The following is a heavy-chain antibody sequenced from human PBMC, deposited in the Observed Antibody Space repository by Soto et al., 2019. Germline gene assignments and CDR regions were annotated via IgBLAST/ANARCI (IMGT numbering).Heavy chain of an antibody. CDR3: YIEIRFLEWIPFDP. CDR2: IYSGGST. Sequence: GGSLRLSCAASGFTVSSNYMSWVRQAPGKGLEWVSVIYSGGSTYYADSVKGRFTISRDNSKNTLYLQMNSLRAEDTAVYYCYIEIRFLEWIPFDPWGQGTLVTVSS. CDR1: GFTVSSNY. J-gene: IGHJ5*02. D-gene: IGHD3-3*01. V-gene: IGHV3-53*01.